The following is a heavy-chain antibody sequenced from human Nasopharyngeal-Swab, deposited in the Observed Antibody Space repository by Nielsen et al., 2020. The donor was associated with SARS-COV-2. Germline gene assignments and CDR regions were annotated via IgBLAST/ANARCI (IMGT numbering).Heavy chain of an antibody. D-gene: IGHD4-17*01. J-gene: IGHJ6*02. CDR3: ARAKPPPNQYGDYGGGLDV. V-gene: IGHV3-33*01. Sequence: VRQAPGKGLEWVAIIWYDGGNKYFADSVKGRFTISRDNSKNTLYLQMNSLRAEDTAVYYCARAKPPPNQYGDYGGGLDVWGQGTTVTVSS. CDR2: IWYDGGNK.